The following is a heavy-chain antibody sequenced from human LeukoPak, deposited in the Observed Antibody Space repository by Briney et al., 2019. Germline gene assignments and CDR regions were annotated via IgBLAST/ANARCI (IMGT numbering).Heavy chain of an antibody. Sequence: GGSLGLSCAASGFTFSTYSMNWVRQAPGKGLEWVSVIYSGGSTYYADSVKGRFTISRDNSKNTLYLQMNSLRAEDTAVYYCARDYYDSSGLAYWGQGTLVTVSS. J-gene: IGHJ4*02. V-gene: IGHV3-53*01. CDR1: GFTFSTYS. CDR2: IYSGGST. CDR3: ARDYYDSSGLAY. D-gene: IGHD3-22*01.